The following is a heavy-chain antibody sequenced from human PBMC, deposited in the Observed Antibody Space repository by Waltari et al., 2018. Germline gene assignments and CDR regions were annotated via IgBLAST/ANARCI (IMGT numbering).Heavy chain of an antibody. CDR2: ISGPGSNT. J-gene: IGHJ2*01. Sequence: EVQLLESGGDLEQPGGSLRLSCAASGFSFSTYAMTWVRQAPGKGLEWFSAISGPGSNTYYADSVKGRFTISRDNSKNMVYLQMNSLRAEDTAVYFCAKAGGSGWYKDWHFDLWGRGTLVTVSS. CDR1: GFSFSTYA. D-gene: IGHD6-19*01. V-gene: IGHV3-23*01. CDR3: AKAGGSGWYKDWHFDL.